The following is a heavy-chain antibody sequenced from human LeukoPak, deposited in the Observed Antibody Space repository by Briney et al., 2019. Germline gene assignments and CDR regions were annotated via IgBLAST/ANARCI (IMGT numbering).Heavy chain of an antibody. CDR1: GFTFDDYA. J-gene: IGHJ4*02. CDR2: ISSSSDTI. V-gene: IGHV3-48*01. Sequence: GGSLRLSCTVSGFTFDDYAMHWVRHTPGKGLEWISSISSSSDTIYYADSVKGRFTISRDNAKNSLYLQMNSLRPEDTAVYYCAKPTTLRGSYWGQGTLVTVSS. D-gene: IGHD4-11*01. CDR3: AKPTTLRGSY.